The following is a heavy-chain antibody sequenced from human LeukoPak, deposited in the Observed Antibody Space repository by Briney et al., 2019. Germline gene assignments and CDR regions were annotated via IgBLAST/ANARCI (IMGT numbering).Heavy chain of an antibody. V-gene: IGHV3-15*01. J-gene: IGHJ6*02. CDR3: TTDPRGIVVVNYYYYGMDV. Sequence: GGSLRPSCAASGFTFSNAWMSWVRQAPGKGLEWVGRIKSKTDGGTTDYAAPVKGRFTISRDDSKSTLYLQMNSLKTEDTAVYYCTTDPRGIVVVNYYYYGMDVWGQGTTVTVSS. CDR2: IKSKTDGGTT. D-gene: IGHD2-2*01. CDR1: GFTFSNAW.